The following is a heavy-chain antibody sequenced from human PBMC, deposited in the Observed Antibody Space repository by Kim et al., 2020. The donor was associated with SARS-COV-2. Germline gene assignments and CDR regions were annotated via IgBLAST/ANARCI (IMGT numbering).Heavy chain of an antibody. V-gene: IGHV1-3*01. CDR2: T. CDR3: ARGISNWFDP. J-gene: IGHJ5*02. D-gene: IGHD2-15*01. Sequence: TKYSQKFQGRVTITRDTSASTAYMELTSLRSEDAAVYYCARGISNWFDPWGQGTLVTVSS.